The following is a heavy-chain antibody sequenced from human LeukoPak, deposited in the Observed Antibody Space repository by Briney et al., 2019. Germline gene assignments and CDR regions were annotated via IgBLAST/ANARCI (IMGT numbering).Heavy chain of an antibody. Sequence: GGSLRLSCAASGFDFSSNWMHWVRHAPGQGLVWVTRIKGDGISTNYADSVKGRFTISRDIAKNTLYLQMNSLRAEDTGVYYCAKDHYWSIDYWGRGTLVTVSS. CDR2: IKGDGIST. J-gene: IGHJ4*02. D-gene: IGHD3-3*01. V-gene: IGHV3-74*01. CDR1: GFDFSSNW. CDR3: AKDHYWSIDY.